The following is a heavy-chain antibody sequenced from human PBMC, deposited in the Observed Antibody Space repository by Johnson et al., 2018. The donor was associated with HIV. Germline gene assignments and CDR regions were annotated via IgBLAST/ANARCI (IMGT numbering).Heavy chain of an antibody. J-gene: IGHJ3*02. CDR1: GFTFSDYY. Sequence: VQLVESGGGLVKPGGSLRLSCAASGFTFSDYYMSWIRQAPGKGLEWVAFIRYDGSNKYYADSVKGRFTISRDNSKNTLYLHMNSLRAEDTAVYYCAREVDGFDIWGQGTMVTVSS. CDR2: IRYDGSNK. V-gene: IGHV3-30*02. CDR3: AREVDGFDI.